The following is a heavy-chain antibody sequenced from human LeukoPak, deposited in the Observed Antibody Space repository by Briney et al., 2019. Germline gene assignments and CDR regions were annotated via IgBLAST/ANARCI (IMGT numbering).Heavy chain of an antibody. V-gene: IGHV3-48*01. D-gene: IGHD4/OR15-4a*01. CDR2: ISSSSSTI. J-gene: IGHJ6*03. CDR3: ARALNYYYMDV. CDR1: GFTSSSYS. Sequence: TGGSLRLSCAASGFTSSSYSMNWVRQAPGKGLEWVSYISSSSSTIYYADSVKGRFTISRDNAKNSLYLQMNSLRAEDTAVYYCARALNYYYMDVWGKGTTVTVSS.